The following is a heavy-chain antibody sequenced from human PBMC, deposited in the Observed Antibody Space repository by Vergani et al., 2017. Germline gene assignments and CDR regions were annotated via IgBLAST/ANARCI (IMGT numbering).Heavy chain of an antibody. CDR2: IIPVLGKT. J-gene: IGHJ6*02. CDR1: GDTFRSNT. V-gene: IGHV1-69*04. D-gene: IGHD2-21*02. CDR3: ARDPRGYGGDPEDYYYGMDV. Sequence: QVHLVQSGAEVKRPGSSVRVSCTASGDTFRSNTISWVRQVPGQGLEWMGRIIPVLGKTKYAQDFQGRLTITADTSTSTAYMELTSLRSQDTAVYYCARDPRGYGGDPEDYYYGMDVWGQGTTVTVSS.